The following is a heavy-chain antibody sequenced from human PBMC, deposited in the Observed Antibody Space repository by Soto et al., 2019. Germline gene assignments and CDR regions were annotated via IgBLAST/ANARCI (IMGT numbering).Heavy chain of an antibody. CDR3: ARVRCSGGSCYSRDAFDI. Sequence: SETLSLTCTVSGDSINRHYWSWIRQPPGKGLEWIGEINHSGSTNYNPSLKSRVTISVDTSKNQFSLKLSSVAAADTAVYYCARVRCSGGSCYSRDAFDIWGQGTMVT. D-gene: IGHD2-15*01. J-gene: IGHJ3*02. CDR2: INHSGST. CDR1: GDSINRHY. V-gene: IGHV4-34*01.